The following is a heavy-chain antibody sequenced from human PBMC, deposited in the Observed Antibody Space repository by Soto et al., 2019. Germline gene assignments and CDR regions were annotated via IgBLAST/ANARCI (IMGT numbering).Heavy chain of an antibody. V-gene: IGHV3-21*01. Sequence: GGSLRLSCAASGFTFSSYSMNWVRQAPGKGLEWVSSISSSSSYIYYADSVKGRFTISRDNAKNSLYLQMNSLRAEDTAVYYCAREGETCGGSCYHEYFQHWGQGTLVTVSS. D-gene: IGHD2-15*01. CDR1: GFTFSSYS. J-gene: IGHJ1*01. CDR3: AREGETCGGSCYHEYFQH. CDR2: ISSSSSYI.